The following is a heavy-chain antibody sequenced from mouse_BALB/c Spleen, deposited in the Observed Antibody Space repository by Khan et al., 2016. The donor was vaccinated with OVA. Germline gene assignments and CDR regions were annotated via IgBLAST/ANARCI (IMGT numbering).Heavy chain of an antibody. CDR1: GYTFTSYW. CDR2: IYPGDGNT. V-gene: IGHV1-87*01. CDR3: ARGGITTGYFDY. Sequence: QVQLKESGTELARPGASVKLSCKASGYTFTSYWMLWVKQRPGQGLEWIGAIYPGDGNTRYTQKFKGKATLTADKSSSTAYMQLSSLASEDSAVYYCARGGITTGYFDYWGQGTTLTVSS. J-gene: IGHJ2*01. D-gene: IGHD1-1*01.